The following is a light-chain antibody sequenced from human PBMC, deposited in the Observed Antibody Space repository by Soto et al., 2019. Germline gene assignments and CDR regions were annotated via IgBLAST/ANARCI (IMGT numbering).Light chain of an antibody. CDR2: DVS. Sequence: QSALTQPASVSGSPGQSITISCTGTSSDVGNYNLVSWYQQHLGKAPKLMIYDVSKRPSGVSNRFSGSKSGNTASLTISGLQADDEADYYCCSYAGDSYVFGTGTKVTV. V-gene: IGLV2-23*02. CDR1: SSDVGNYNL. J-gene: IGLJ1*01. CDR3: CSYAGDSYV.